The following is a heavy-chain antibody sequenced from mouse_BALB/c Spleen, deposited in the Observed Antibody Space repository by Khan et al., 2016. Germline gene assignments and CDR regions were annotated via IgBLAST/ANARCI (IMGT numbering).Heavy chain of an antibody. Sequence: VQLKQSGPGLVKPSQSLSLTCTVTGYSITSGYGWNWIRQFPGNKLDWMGYISYSGSTNYNPSLKSRISITRDTSQHQFFLQLNSGTTEETATYYCARTARIKYWGQGTTLTVSS. D-gene: IGHD1-2*01. CDR2: ISYSGST. CDR1: GYSITSGYG. J-gene: IGHJ2*01. V-gene: IGHV3-2*02. CDR3: ARTARIKY.